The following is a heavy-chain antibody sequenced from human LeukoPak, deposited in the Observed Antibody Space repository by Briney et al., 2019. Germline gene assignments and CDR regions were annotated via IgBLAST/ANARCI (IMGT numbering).Heavy chain of an antibody. Sequence: GGSLRLSCAASRFTFSSYSMNWVRQAPGKGLEWVSSISSSSSYIYYADSVKGRFTISRDNAKNSLYLQMNSLRAEDTAVYYCARDQNCTLSRGYALDYWGQGTLVTVSS. CDR2: ISSSSSYI. V-gene: IGHV3-21*01. J-gene: IGHJ4*02. D-gene: IGHD3-22*01. CDR3: ARDQNCTLSRGYALDY. CDR1: RFTFSSYS.